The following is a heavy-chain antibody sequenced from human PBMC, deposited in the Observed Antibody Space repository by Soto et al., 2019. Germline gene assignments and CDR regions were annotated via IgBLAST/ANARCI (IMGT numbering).Heavy chain of an antibody. CDR2: IKQDGSEK. J-gene: IGHJ4*02. CDR3: ARGRYDFWSGYYYYLDY. Sequence: PGGSLRLSCAASGFTFSSYWMSWVRQAPGKGLEWVANIKQDGSEKYYVDSVKGRFTISRDNAKNSLYLQMNSLRAEDTAVYYCARGRYDFWSGYYYYLDYWGQGTLVTVSS. D-gene: IGHD3-3*01. CDR1: GFTFSSYW. V-gene: IGHV3-7*01.